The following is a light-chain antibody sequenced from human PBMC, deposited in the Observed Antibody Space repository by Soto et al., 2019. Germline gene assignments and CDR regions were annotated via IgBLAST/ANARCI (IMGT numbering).Light chain of an antibody. CDR2: DAS. Sequence: AIQLTQSPSSLSASVGDRVTITRRASQGISSALAWYQQKPGKTPKLLMYDASTSESGVPSRFSGSGSGTDFTLTISSLQPEDCATYYCQQFNNFPITFGGGTKVDIK. J-gene: IGKJ4*01. V-gene: IGKV1D-13*01. CDR1: QGISSA. CDR3: QQFNNFPIT.